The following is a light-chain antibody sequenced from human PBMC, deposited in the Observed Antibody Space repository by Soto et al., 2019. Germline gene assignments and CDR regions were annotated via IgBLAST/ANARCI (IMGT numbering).Light chain of an antibody. Sequence: EIVLTQSPGTLSLSPGERATLSCRASQSVSSSYLAWYQQKPGQAPRLLIYGASSRDTGIPDRFSGSGSGTDFTLTISRLETEDFGVYYCQQYGSAPYTFGQGTKLEIK. J-gene: IGKJ2*01. CDR2: GAS. CDR3: QQYGSAPYT. V-gene: IGKV3-20*01. CDR1: QSVSSSY.